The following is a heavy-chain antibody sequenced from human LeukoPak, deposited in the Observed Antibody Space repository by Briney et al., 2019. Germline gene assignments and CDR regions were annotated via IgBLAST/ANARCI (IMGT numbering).Heavy chain of an antibody. CDR3: GRAEADMVRGVIIGWYFDY. CDR1: GGSISSYY. J-gene: IGHJ4*02. Sequence: PSETLSLTCTVSGGSISSYYWSWIRQPPGKGLEWIGYIYYSGSTNYNPSLKSRVTMSVDTSKNQFSLKLSSVTAADTAVYYCGRAEADMVRGVIIGWYFDYWGQGTLVTVSS. CDR2: IYYSGST. V-gene: IGHV4-59*12. D-gene: IGHD3-10*01.